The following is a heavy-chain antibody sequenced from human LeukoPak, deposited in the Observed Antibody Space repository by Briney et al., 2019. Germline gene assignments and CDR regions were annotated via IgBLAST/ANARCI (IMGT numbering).Heavy chain of an antibody. V-gene: IGHV3-23*01. J-gene: IGHJ5*02. CDR2: ISGSGGST. Sequence: GGSLRLSCAASGFTFSTYAMSWVRQAPGKGLDWLSAISGSGGSTYYADSVKGRFTISRDNSKNTLYPQLDSLRAEDTAVYYCAKVSLGTAMTSWGQGTLVTVSS. CDR3: AKVSLGTAMTS. D-gene: IGHD5-18*01. CDR1: GFTFSTYA.